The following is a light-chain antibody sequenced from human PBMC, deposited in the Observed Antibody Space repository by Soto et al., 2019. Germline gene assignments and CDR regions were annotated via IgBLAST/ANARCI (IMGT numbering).Light chain of an antibody. CDR2: DVS. V-gene: IGLV2-14*01. CDR3: SSYTSTGTVK. J-gene: IGLJ2*01. CDR1: SSDVGLYNY. Sequence: QSVLTQPASVSGSPGQSITISCTGTSSDVGLYNYVSWYQHHPDKAPKLMIYDVSDRPSGVSNRFSGSKSGNTASLTISGLQGEDEGDYYCSSYTSTGTVKFGGGTKLTVL.